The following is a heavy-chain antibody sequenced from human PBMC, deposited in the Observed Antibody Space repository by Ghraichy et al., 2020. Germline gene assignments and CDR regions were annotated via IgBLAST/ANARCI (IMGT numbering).Heavy chain of an antibody. J-gene: IGHJ4*02. D-gene: IGHD5-24*01. V-gene: IGHV3-11*03. Sequence: GGSLRLSCAASGFTFSDYYMSWIRQAPGKGLEWVSYISSSSSYTNYADSVKGRFTISRDNAKNSLYLQMNSLRGEDTAVYYCASGTLGDGYNDYWGQGTLVTVSS. CDR3: ASGTLGDGYNDY. CDR2: ISSSSSYT. CDR1: GFTFSDYY.